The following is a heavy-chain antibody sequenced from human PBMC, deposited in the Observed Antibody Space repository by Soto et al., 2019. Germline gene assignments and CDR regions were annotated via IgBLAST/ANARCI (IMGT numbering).Heavy chain of an antibody. D-gene: IGHD3-10*01. CDR3: AKLWFGELLSQYDFDY. J-gene: IGHJ4*02. CDR1: GFTFSSYA. V-gene: IGHV3-23*01. CDR2: ISGSGGST. Sequence: GGSLRLSCAASGFTFSSYAMSWARQAPGKGLEWVSAISGSGGSTYYADSVKGRFTISRDNSKNTLYLQMNSLRAEDTAVYYCAKLWFGELLSQYDFDYWGQGTLVTVSS.